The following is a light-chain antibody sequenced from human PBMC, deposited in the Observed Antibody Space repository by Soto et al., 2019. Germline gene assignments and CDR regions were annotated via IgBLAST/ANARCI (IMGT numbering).Light chain of an antibody. CDR3: LQRSAWPLT. CDR1: QSVSSN. Sequence: EIVMTQSPATLSVSPGERATLSCRASQSVSSNLDWYQQKPGQSPRLLIFDASSRATGTPARFSGSGSGTDFTLTISSLEPEDFALYHCLQRSAWPLTFGPGTKVDIK. V-gene: IGKV3-11*01. CDR2: DAS. J-gene: IGKJ3*01.